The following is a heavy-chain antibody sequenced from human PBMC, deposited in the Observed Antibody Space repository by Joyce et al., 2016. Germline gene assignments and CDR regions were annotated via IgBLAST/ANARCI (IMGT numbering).Heavy chain of an antibody. V-gene: IGHV3-23*01. CDR3: ATHDVTSGRSLGP. CDR1: GFNFNSYS. CDR2: ITASGPRK. Sequence: LESGGGFVQPGGSLRTSCAASGFNFNSYSMVWVRLVPGRGLECVSIITASGPRKIYAYSVRGSFTIARDNSRATLYLDMSSLRVEDTALYICATHDVTSGRSLGPWGQGTQVTVSS. J-gene: IGHJ5*02. D-gene: IGHD6-25*01.